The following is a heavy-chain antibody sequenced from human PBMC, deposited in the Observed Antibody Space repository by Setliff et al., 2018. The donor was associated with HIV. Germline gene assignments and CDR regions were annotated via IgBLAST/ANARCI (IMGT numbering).Heavy chain of an antibody. D-gene: IGHD3-22*01. CDR1: GYTVTTYG. CDR2: FNTETGNP. V-gene: IGHV7-4-1*02. CDR3: ARDGYYYDSSGHLAYYFDY. Sequence: ASVKVSCKASGYTVTTYGISWVRQAPGQGLEWMGWFNTETGNPMYAQGFRGRFVFSLDTSVSTAYLQISSLKAEDIAVYYCARDGYYYDSSGHLAYYFDYWGQGTLVTVSS. J-gene: IGHJ4*02.